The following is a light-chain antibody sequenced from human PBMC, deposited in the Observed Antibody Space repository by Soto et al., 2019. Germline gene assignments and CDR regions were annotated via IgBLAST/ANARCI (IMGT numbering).Light chain of an antibody. Sequence: QAVVTQPPSVSGAPGQRVTISCTGSSSKIGAGYDVHWYQLLPGTAPKLLIYGNNNRPSGVPDRFSGSKSGTSASLAITGLQAEDEADYYCQSYDNSLSVLFGGATKVTVL. CDR3: QSYDNSLSVL. CDR1: SSKIGAGYD. J-gene: IGLJ2*01. CDR2: GNN. V-gene: IGLV1-40*01.